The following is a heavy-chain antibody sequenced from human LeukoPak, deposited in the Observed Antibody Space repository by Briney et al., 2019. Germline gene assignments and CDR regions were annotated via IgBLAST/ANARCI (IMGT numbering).Heavy chain of an antibody. V-gene: IGHV1-69*13. Sequence: SVKVSCKASGGTFSSYANSWVRQAPGQGLEWMGGIIPIFGTANYAQKFQGRVTITADESTSTAYMELSSLRSEDTAAYYCARETVGATIFDFYFDYWGQGTLVTVSS. D-gene: IGHD5-12*01. J-gene: IGHJ4*02. CDR2: IIPIFGTA. CDR1: GGTFSSYA. CDR3: ARETVGATIFDFYFDY.